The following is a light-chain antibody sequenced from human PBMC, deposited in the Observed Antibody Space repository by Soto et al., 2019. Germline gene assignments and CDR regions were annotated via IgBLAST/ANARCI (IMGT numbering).Light chain of an antibody. Sequence: DIQMTQSPSSLSASVGDRVTITCRASQGIRNDVGWYQQKPGRAPMRLIYAASTLHSGVPSRFSGAGYGTDFTLTISSLQPEDFGTYYCLQHNSYPRTFGQGTKLEIK. V-gene: IGKV1-17*01. J-gene: IGKJ2*01. CDR1: QGIRND. CDR2: AAS. CDR3: LQHNSYPRT.